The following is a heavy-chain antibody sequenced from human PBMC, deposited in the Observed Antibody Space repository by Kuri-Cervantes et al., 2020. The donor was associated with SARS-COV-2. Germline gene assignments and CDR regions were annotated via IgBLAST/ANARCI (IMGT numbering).Heavy chain of an antibody. V-gene: IGHV4-59*01. J-gene: IGHJ4*02. CDR1: GGSISSYY. CDR3: ARGKNCSGGSFELEPDY. D-gene: IGHD2-15*01. Sequence: SETLSLTCTVSGGSISSYYWSWIRQPPGKGLGWSGYIYHSGSIDYSPSPKNRITISVDTSKNPFSQTLSSVSAADTAVYYCARGKNCSGGSFELEPDYWGQGTLVTVSS. CDR2: IYHSGSI.